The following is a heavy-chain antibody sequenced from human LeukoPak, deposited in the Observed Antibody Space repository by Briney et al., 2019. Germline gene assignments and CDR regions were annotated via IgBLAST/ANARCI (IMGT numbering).Heavy chain of an antibody. Sequence: GGSLRLSCEASGFTFLDDAMSWVRQAPGKGLQWVSGISGRDDTTYYTDSPEGSTYYTNSAEGRFTISRDNSKNTVYLQIDSLGVEDTAVYYCAKCMSATGVCLNFDSWGQGILVTVSS. CDR2: ISGRDDTTYYTDSPEGST. V-gene: IGHV3-23*01. CDR1: GFTFLDDA. D-gene: IGHD2-21*02. CDR3: AKCMSATGVCLNFDS. J-gene: IGHJ4*02.